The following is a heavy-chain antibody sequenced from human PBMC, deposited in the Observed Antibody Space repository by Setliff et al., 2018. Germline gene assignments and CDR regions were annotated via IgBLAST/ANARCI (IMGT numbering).Heavy chain of an antibody. CDR3: ARDRRCSSTSRWTDDAFDI. CDR2: INTNTGNP. D-gene: IGHD2-2*01. Sequence: ASVKVSCKASGYTFTSYAMNWVRQAPGQGLEWMGWINTNTGNPTYAQGFTGRFVFSLDTSVSTAYLQISSLKAEDTAVYYCARDRRCSSTSRWTDDAFDIWGQGTMVTVS. V-gene: IGHV7-4-1*02. CDR1: GYTFTSYA. J-gene: IGHJ3*02.